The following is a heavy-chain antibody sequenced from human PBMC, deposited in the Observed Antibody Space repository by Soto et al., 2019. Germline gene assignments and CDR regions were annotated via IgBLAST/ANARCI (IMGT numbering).Heavy chain of an antibody. CDR2: IYPGDSDT. J-gene: IGHJ6*02. Sequence: GESLKISCKGSGYSFTSYWIGWVRQMPGKGLEWMGIIYPGDSDTRYSPSFQGQVTISADKSISTAYLQWSSLKASDTAVYYCARLQPPNWSGGWYPPYYYYGMDVWGQGTTVTVSS. V-gene: IGHV5-51*01. D-gene: IGHD6-19*01. CDR3: ARLQPPNWSGGWYPPYYYYGMDV. CDR1: GYSFTSYW.